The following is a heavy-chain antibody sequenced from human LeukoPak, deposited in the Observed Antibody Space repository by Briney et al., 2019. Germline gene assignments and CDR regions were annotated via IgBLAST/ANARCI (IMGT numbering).Heavy chain of an antibody. CDR2: ISAYNGNT. D-gene: IGHD3-9*01. CDR1: GYTFTNYG. Sequence: GASVKVSCKASGYTFTNYGISWVRQAPGQGLERMGWISAYNGNTNYAQKLQGRVTMTTDTSTSTAYMELRSLRSDDTAVYYCARLMEYDILTGYYRTLDYWGQGTLVTVSS. J-gene: IGHJ4*02. CDR3: ARLMEYDILTGYYRTLDY. V-gene: IGHV1-18*01.